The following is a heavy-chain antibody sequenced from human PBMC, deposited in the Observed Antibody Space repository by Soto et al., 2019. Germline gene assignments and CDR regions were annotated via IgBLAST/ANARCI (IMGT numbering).Heavy chain of an antibody. D-gene: IGHD3-16*01. CDR2: ISPYTGNT. J-gene: IGHJ6*02. V-gene: IGHV1-18*01. CDR1: GYIFVNYG. CDR3: VMVDNYVTPTPQDV. Sequence: QVQLVQSGDEVKKPGASVKVSCKASGYIFVNYGIAWVRQAPGQGLEWMGWISPYTGNTHSATKVQGRLTMTTDTSTSTAYMDLVSLTSCDTAVYYCVMVDNYVTPTPQDVWGQGTTVTVSS.